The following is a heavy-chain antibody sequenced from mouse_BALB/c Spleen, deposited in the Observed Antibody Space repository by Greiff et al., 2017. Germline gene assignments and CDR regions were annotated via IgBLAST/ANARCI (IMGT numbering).Heavy chain of an antibody. D-gene: IGHD2-4*01. CDR2: INPYNGAT. V-gene: IGHV1-31*01. CDR1: GYSFTGYY. CDR3: ARGYDYEGYAMDY. Sequence: EVQLQQSGPELVKPGASVKISCKASGYSFTGYYMHWVKQSHVKSLEWIGRINPYNGATSYNQNFKDKASLTVDKSSSTAYMELHSLTSEDSAVYYCARGYDYEGYAMDYWGQGTSVTVSS. J-gene: IGHJ4*01.